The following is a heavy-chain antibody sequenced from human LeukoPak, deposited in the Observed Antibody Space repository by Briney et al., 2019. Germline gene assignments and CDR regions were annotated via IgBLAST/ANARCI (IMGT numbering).Heavy chain of an antibody. CDR3: ARGDSNDNDYGDYPDY. J-gene: IGHJ4*02. D-gene: IGHD4-17*01. V-gene: IGHV4-61*02. CDR1: GGSISSGDYY. CDR2: IYTSGST. Sequence: SQTLSLTCTVSGGSISSGDYYWSWIRQPAGKGLEWIGRIYTSGSTSYNPSLKSRVTISIDTSKNQFSLNLSSVTAADTAVYYCARGDSNDNDYGDYPDYWGQGTLVTVSS.